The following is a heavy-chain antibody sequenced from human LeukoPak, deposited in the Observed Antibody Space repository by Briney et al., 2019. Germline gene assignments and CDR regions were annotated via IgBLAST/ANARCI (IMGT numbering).Heavy chain of an antibody. D-gene: IGHD2-2*01. CDR3: AKGSIPAASYYYYGMDV. CDR2: ISWNSGSI. J-gene: IGHJ6*02. CDR1: GFTFDDYA. V-gene: IGHV3-9*01. Sequence: GRSLTLSCAASGFTFDDYAIHWVRQAPGRCLEWVSGISWNSGSIGYADSVKGRFTISIDNAKNSLYLQMNSLRAEDTALYYCAKGSIPAASYYYYGMDVWGQGTTVTVSS.